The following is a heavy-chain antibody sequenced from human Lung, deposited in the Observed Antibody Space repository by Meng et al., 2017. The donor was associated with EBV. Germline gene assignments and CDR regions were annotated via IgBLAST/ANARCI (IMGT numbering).Heavy chain of an antibody. CDR2: INHSGST. J-gene: IGHJ4*02. Sequence: QWQLQQWGAGLLKPSETLSLTCAVYGGSFSGYYWSWIRQPPGKGLEWIGEINHSGSTNYNPSLKSRVTISVDTSKNQFSLKLSSVTAADTAVYYCARVWRGATPGDFDYWGQGTLVTVSS. CDR3: ARVWRGATPGDFDY. V-gene: IGHV4-34*01. D-gene: IGHD1-26*01. CDR1: GGSFSGYY.